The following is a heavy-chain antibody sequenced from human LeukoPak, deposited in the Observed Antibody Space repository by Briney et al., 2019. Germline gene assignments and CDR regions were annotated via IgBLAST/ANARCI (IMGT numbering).Heavy chain of an antibody. CDR3: ARAGLETYYGKSYIDY. D-gene: IGHD3-10*01. V-gene: IGHV4-39*01. CDR1: GGSISSSSYY. CDR2: VYYSGST. J-gene: IGHJ4*02. Sequence: PSETLSLTCTVSGGSISSSSYYWGWIRQPPGKGLEWIGSVYYSGSTYYNPSLKSRVTISVDTSKNQFSLKLSSVTAADTAVYYCARAGLETYYGKSYIDYWGQGTLVTVSS.